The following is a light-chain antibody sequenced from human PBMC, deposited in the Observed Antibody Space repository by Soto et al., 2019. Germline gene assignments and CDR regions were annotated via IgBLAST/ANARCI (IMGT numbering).Light chain of an antibody. CDR2: EGS. V-gene: IGLV2-23*03. CDR3: CSYAGSSTFASHVV. CDR1: SSDVGSYNL. Sequence: QSALTQPASVSGSPGQSITISCTGTSSDVGSYNLVSWYQQHPGKAPKLMIYEGSKRPSGVSNRFSGSKSGNTASLTISGLQAEDEADYYCCSYAGSSTFASHVVFGGGTNLTVL. J-gene: IGLJ2*01.